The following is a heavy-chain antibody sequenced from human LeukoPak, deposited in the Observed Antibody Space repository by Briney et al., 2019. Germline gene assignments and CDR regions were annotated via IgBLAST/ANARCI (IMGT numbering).Heavy chain of an antibody. Sequence: ASVKVSCKASGYIFTTYYMHWLRQAPGQGPEWMGIINPRGGSTDYAQKFQGRVTMTSDTSTSTVYMELKSLRSEDTAVYYCARDNSVEDTAWWFDPWGQGTLVTVSS. J-gene: IGHJ5*02. CDR1: GYIFTTYY. CDR2: INPRGGST. D-gene: IGHD4-23*01. V-gene: IGHV1-46*01. CDR3: ARDNSVEDTAWWFDP.